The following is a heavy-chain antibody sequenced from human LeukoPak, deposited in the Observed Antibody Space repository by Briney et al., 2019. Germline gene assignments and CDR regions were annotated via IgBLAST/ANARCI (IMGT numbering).Heavy chain of an antibody. D-gene: IGHD6-13*01. CDR3: ARSKSSSWYFDY. CDR2: IYHSGST. V-gene: IGHV4-38-2*01. CDR1: GYSISSGYY. Sequence: SETLSLTCAVSGYSISSGYYWGWIRQPPGKGLEWIGSIYHSGSTYYNPSLKSRVTISVDTSKNQFSLKLSSVTAADTAVYYCARSKSSSWYFDYWGLGTLVTVSS. J-gene: IGHJ4*02.